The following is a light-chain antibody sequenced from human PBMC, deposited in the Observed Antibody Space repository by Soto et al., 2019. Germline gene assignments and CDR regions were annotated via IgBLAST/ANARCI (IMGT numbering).Light chain of an antibody. Sequence: EIELTQSPGTLSLSPGERATLSCRASQSVSSSYLAWYQQKPGQAPRLLIYGASSRATGIPDRFSGSGSGTDFTLTISRLEPEDFAVYYCQQYGSSPPWTFGQGTKVDNK. J-gene: IGKJ1*01. CDR2: GAS. V-gene: IGKV3-20*01. CDR1: QSVSSSY. CDR3: QQYGSSPPWT.